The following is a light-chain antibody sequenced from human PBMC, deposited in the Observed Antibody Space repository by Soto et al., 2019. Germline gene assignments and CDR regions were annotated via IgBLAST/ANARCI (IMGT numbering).Light chain of an antibody. Sequence: ENVLTQFPGTLSLSPGERATLSCRASQSVSSNYLAWYQQKPGQAPRLLIYDASNRATGIPARFSGSGSGTDFTLTISSIEPEDFAVYYCQQRSNWYTFGQGTKLEIK. CDR3: QQRSNWYT. CDR2: DAS. V-gene: IGKV3-11*01. J-gene: IGKJ2*01. CDR1: QSVSSNY.